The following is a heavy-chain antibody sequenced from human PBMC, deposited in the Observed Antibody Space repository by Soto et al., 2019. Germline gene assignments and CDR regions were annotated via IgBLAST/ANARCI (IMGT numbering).Heavy chain of an antibody. CDR3: ARERFLEWLFFDY. Sequence: PGGSLRLSCAASGFTFSSYGMHWVSRAPGKGLEWVAVIWYDGSNKYYADSVKGRFTISRDNSKNTLYLQMNSLRAEDTAVYYCARERFLEWLFFDYWGQGTLVTVSS. V-gene: IGHV3-33*01. CDR1: GFTFSSYG. D-gene: IGHD3-3*01. J-gene: IGHJ4*02. CDR2: IWYDGSNK.